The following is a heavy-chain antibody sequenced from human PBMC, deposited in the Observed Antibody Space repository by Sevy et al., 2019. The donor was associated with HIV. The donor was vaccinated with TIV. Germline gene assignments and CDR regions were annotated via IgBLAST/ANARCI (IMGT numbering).Heavy chain of an antibody. J-gene: IGHJ5*02. V-gene: IGHV3-74*01. CDR3: ARGNPFREWAPTHNWFDP. D-gene: IGHD3-3*01. CDR1: GFTFSSYW. CDR2: INSDGSST. Sequence: GGSLRLSCAASGFTFSSYWMHWVRQAPGKGLVWVSRINSDGSSTSYADSVKGRFTISRDNAKNTLYLQMNSLRAEDTAVYYCARGNPFREWAPTHNWFDPWGQGTLATVSS.